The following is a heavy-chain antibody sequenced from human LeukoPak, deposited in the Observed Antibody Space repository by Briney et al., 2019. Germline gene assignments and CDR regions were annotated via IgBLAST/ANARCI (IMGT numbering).Heavy chain of an antibody. CDR3: ARDKEDFGMDV. CDR2: IGTAGDT. J-gene: IGHJ6*02. Sequence: PGGSLRLSCAASGFTFSSYDMLWVRQATGKGLEWVSAIGTAGDTYYPGSVKGRFTISRENAKNSLYLQMNSLRAGDTAVYYCARDKEDFGMDVWGQGTTVTVSS. CDR1: GFTFSSYD. V-gene: IGHV3-13*01. D-gene: IGHD2-15*01.